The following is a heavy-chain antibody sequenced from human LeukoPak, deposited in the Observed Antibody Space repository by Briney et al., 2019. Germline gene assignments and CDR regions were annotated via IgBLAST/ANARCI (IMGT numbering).Heavy chain of an antibody. J-gene: IGHJ6*03. CDR2: TYYRSKWYN. CDR1: GDSVSSNSAA. V-gene: IGHV6-1*01. CDR3: ARTANIGSPYYCYYYMDV. Sequence: SQTLSLTCAISGDSVSSNSAAWNWIRQSPSRGLEWLGRTYYRSKWYNDYAVSVKSRITINPDTSKNQFSLQLNSVTPEDTAVYYCARTANIGSPYYCYYYMDVWGKGTTVTVSS. D-gene: IGHD2/OR15-2a*01.